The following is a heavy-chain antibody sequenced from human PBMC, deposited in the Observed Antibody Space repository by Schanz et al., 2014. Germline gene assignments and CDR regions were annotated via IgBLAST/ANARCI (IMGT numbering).Heavy chain of an antibody. D-gene: IGHD3-22*01. J-gene: IGHJ5*02. CDR3: AREVGLYDRGWFDR. CDR1: GGTFSSDT. V-gene: IGHV1-69*08. CDR2: IVPIAGIT. Sequence: QVHLVQSGAEVKKPGSSVKVSCKASGGTFSSDTFSWVRQAPGQGLEWMGRIVPIAGITNYAQRFQGRVTITADKSSDTAYMELSSLRSEDTAVYYCAREVGLYDRGWFDRWGEGTLVTVSS.